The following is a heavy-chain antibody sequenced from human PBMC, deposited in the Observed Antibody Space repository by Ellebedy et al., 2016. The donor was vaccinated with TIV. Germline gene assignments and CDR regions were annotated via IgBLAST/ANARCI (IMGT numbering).Heavy chain of an antibody. Sequence: PGGSLRLSCAASGFTVSRNYMSWVRQAPGKGLEWVSVINSGCGTYYADSVKGRFTISRDISKNTVYLKMNSLRAADTAVYYCARDSSGYSYGYGFDNWGQGTLVTVSS. V-gene: IGHV3-53*01. J-gene: IGHJ4*02. CDR1: GFTVSRNY. D-gene: IGHD5-18*01. CDR3: ARDSSGYSYGYGFDN. CDR2: INSGCGT.